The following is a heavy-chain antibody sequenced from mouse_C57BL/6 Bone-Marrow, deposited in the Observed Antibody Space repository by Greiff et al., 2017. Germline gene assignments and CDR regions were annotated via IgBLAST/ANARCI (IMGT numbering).Heavy chain of an antibody. V-gene: IGHV5-12*01. CDR2: ISNGGGST. D-gene: IGHD2-5*01. Sequence: EVMLVESGGGLVQPGGSLKLSCAASGFTFSDYYMYWVRQTPETRLEWVAYISNGGGSTYYPDSVKGRFTISRDNAKNTLYLQMSRLKSEDTAMYYCARHGDSNYGFAYWGQGTLVTVSA. CDR1: GFTFSDYY. CDR3: ARHGDSNYGFAY. J-gene: IGHJ3*01.